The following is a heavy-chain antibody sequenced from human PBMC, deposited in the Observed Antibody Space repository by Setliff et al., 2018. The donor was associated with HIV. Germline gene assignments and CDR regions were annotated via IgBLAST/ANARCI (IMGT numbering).Heavy chain of an antibody. D-gene: IGHD3-10*01. CDR2: LYYSGST. Sequence: SETLSLTCIVSGASIRSYYWAWIRQSPGRGLQYLGHLYYSGSTNYNPSLKSRVSISVDTSKNQFPLKLSSVTAADTAMYYCGRVGFGELFGAFDIWGQGIMVTVSS. V-gene: IGHV4-59*01. CDR3: GRVGFGELFGAFDI. J-gene: IGHJ3*02. CDR1: GASIRSYY.